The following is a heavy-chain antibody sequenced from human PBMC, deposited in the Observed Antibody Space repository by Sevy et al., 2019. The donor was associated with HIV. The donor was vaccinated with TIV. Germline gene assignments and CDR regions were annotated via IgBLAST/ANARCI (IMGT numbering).Heavy chain of an antibody. J-gene: IGHJ6*02. Sequence: SETLSLTCAVYGGSFSGYYWSWIRQPPGQGLEWNGEINHSCTTNYNPSLKSRVTISVDTSKNQVSLKLSSVTAADTAVYYWARGNFVEMATIGGPSYYYYGMDVWGQGTTVTVSS. V-gene: IGHV4-34*01. D-gene: IGHD5-12*01. CDR1: GGSFSGYY. CDR3: ARGNFVEMATIGGPSYYYYGMDV. CDR2: INHSCTT.